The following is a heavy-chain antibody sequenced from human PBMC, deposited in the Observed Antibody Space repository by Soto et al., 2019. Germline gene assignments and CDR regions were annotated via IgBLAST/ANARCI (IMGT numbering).Heavy chain of an antibody. D-gene: IGHD5-18*01. CDR2: IYYSGST. V-gene: IGHV4-59*01. Sequence: SETLSLTCTVSGGSISSYYWSWIRQPPGKGLEWIGYIYYSGSTNYNPSLKSRVTISVDTSKNQFSLKLSSVTAADTAVYYCARAPEDTAMVFDYWGQGTLVTVSS. J-gene: IGHJ4*02. CDR3: ARAPEDTAMVFDY. CDR1: GGSISSYY.